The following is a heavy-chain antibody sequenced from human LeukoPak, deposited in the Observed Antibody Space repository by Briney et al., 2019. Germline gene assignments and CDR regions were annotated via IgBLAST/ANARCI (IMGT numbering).Heavy chain of an antibody. CDR2: ISAFNGNT. Sequence: GASVKVSCKASGYTFTSYGISWVRQAPGQGLEWMGWISAFNGNTNYAQKLQGRVTMTTDTSTSTAYMELSRLRSDDTAVYYCARESARRWSVRGTFGYWGQGTLVTVSS. CDR3: ARESARRWSVRGTFGY. J-gene: IGHJ4*02. V-gene: IGHV1-18*01. CDR1: GYTFTSYG. D-gene: IGHD3-3*01.